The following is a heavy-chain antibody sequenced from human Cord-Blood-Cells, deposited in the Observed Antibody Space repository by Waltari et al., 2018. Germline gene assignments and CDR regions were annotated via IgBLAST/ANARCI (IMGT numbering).Heavy chain of an antibody. CDR2: FDPEDGET. J-gene: IGHJ4*02. D-gene: IGHD3-22*01. V-gene: IGHV1-24*01. CDR1: GYTLTELS. CDR3: ATAYYYDSSGYYYFDY. Sequence: QVQLVQSGAEGKKPGASVKVSCKVSGYTLTELSMHWVRRAPGKGLEWMGGFDPEDGETIYAQKFQGRVTMTEDTSTDTAYMELSSLRSEDTAVYYCATAYYYDSSGYYYFDYWGQGTLVTVSS.